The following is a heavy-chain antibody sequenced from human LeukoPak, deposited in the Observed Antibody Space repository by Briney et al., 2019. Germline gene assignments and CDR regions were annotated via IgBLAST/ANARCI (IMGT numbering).Heavy chain of an antibody. CDR1: GASISSYY. CDR2: VYSGGRT. J-gene: IGHJ5*01. D-gene: IGHD1-14*01. Sequence: SETLSLTCSVSGASISSYYWSWIRQPAGKGLEWIGRVYSGGRTPYIPSLKRRVTMSEDTSKNQFSLKLRSVTAADTAVYYCARDPDGYNWFDFWGQGTQVTVST. V-gene: IGHV4-4*07. CDR3: ARDPDGYNWFDF.